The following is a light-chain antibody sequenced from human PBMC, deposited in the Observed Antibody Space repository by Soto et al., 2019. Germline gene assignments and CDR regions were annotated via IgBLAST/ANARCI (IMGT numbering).Light chain of an antibody. Sequence: DIVMTQSPDSLAVSLGERATINCKSSQIVLYSSNNKNYLAWYQQKPGQPPKLLIYWASTRESGVPDRFSGSGSGTDFTLTISILQAEDVAVYYCQQYYSTPLTFGQGTKVEIK. V-gene: IGKV4-1*01. J-gene: IGKJ1*01. CDR1: QIVLYSSNNKNY. CDR3: QQYYSTPLT. CDR2: WAS.